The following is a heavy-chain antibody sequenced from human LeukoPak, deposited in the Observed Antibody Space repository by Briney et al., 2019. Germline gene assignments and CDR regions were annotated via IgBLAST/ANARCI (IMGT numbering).Heavy chain of an antibody. D-gene: IGHD6-19*01. Sequence: GGSLRLSCAASGFTFSSYSMNWVRQAPGKGLEWVSSISSSSSYIYYADSVKGRFTISRDNAKNSLYLQINSLRAEDTAVYYCARAAIGQWLVLWGQGTLVTVSS. CDR2: ISSSSSYI. CDR1: GFTFSSYS. J-gene: IGHJ4*02. V-gene: IGHV3-21*01. CDR3: ARAAIGQWLVL.